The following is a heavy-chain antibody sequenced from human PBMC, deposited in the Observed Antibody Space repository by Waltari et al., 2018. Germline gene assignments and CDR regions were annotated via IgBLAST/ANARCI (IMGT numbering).Heavy chain of an antibody. CDR1: GGPISSSSYF. CDR3: TKRTALDGMDV. D-gene: IGHD5-18*01. CDR2: IYYTGTT. V-gene: IGHV4-39*01. J-gene: IGHJ6*02. Sequence: QLQLQESGRGLVKPSETLSLTGSAPGGPISSSSYFWGWTRQPPGKGLAWIGSIYYTGTTNYNPSFESRLTISIDTSKNQFSLKLTSVTAADTAVYYCTKRTALDGMDVWGQGATVTVSS.